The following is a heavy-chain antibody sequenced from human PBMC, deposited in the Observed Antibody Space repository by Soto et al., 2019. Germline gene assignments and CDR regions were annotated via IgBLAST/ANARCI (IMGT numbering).Heavy chain of an antibody. V-gene: IGHV1-18*01. CDR2: ISAYSGVT. CDR3: ARDPEYLSAATAVPESASFDY. CDR1: GYTFSSYG. D-gene: IGHD2-15*01. J-gene: IGHJ4*02. Sequence: ASVKVSCKSSGYTFSSYGVSWVRQAPGQGLEWLGWISAYSGVTNFAQKFQGRVTLTTDTPTSTVYMERRSLTSDDTAVYYCARDPEYLSAATAVPESASFDYWGQGTLFTVSS.